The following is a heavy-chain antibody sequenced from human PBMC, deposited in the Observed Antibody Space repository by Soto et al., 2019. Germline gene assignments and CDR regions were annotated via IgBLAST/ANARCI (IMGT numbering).Heavy chain of an antibody. D-gene: IGHD3-3*01. CDR1: GGTFTRYA. CDR3: AKSRKEFVEFSYYGMDV. V-gene: IGHV1-69*06. CDR2: IIPTFGSG. Sequence: QVQLVQSGAEVQKPGSSVKVSCKASGGTFTRYAFSWVRQAPGQGLEWVGGIIPTFGSGNYAQKFQGRLTISADKSTRTVHMELSSLRSEDTAVYYCAKSRKEFVEFSYYGMDVWGQGTTVTVSS. J-gene: IGHJ6*02.